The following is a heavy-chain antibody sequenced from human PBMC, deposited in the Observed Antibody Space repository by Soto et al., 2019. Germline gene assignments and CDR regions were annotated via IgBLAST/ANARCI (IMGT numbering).Heavy chain of an antibody. CDR3: EDVTWNRDYLP. Sequence: EVQLVASGGGLVQPGGSLRLSCVASGFSLSDHYMDWVRQAPGKGLEWLGLIRNEPYGYTTNYAASVKGRFTISRDESKNSLFLHMDSLTAEDAAIYSCEDVTWNRDYLPWGQGTLVTVSS. J-gene: IGHJ4*02. V-gene: IGHV3-72*01. CDR2: IRNEPYGYTT. CDR1: GFSLSDHY. D-gene: IGHD4-17*01.